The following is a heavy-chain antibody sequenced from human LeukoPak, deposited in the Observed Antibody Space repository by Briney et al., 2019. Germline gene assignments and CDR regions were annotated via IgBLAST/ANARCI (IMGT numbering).Heavy chain of an antibody. CDR1: GFTFSSYS. J-gene: IGHJ4*02. Sequence: PGGSLRLSCAASGFTFSSYSMNWVRQAPGKGLEWVSSISSSSTYIYYADSVKGRFTISRDNAKNSLYLQMNSLRAEDTAVYYCARDPNYYDSSGYYKRFDYWGQGTLVTVSS. D-gene: IGHD3-22*01. V-gene: IGHV3-21*01. CDR2: ISSSSTYI. CDR3: ARDPNYYDSSGYYKRFDY.